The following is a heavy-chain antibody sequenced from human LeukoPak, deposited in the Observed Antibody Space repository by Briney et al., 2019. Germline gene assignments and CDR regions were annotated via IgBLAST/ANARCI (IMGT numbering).Heavy chain of an antibody. Sequence: GGSLRLSCAASGLRVYNDYMSWVRQAPGKGLEWISFIFAGGSAYYADSVKGRFTISRDRSKNTLFLQMNSLRAEDTAVYYCAKANSYDSYYFDYWGQGALVIVSS. CDR2: IFAGGSA. V-gene: IGHV3-66*01. CDR3: AKANSYDSYYFDY. J-gene: IGHJ4*02. D-gene: IGHD3-16*01. CDR1: GLRVYNDY.